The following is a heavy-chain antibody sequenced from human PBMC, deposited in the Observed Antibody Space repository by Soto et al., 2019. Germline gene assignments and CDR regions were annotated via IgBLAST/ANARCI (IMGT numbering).Heavy chain of an antibody. J-gene: IGHJ3*02. CDR2: VKDEGRTK. V-gene: IGHV3-74*01. CDR1: GFTLTNYW. Sequence: PGGTLRLSCVVSGFTLTNYWVHWVRQAPGKGLEWDTHVKDEGRTKNYADSLKGRFTISRDNDKNSVYLQMNSLRAEDTAVYYCARSRTQAYDIWGQGTMVTVSS. CDR3: ARSRTQAYDI.